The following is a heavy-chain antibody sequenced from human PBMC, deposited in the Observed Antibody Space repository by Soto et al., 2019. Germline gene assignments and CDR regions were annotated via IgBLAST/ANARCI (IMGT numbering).Heavy chain of an antibody. CDR1: GYTFTSYG. CDR3: ARDLNSGSYGYYYYGMDV. J-gene: IGHJ6*02. V-gene: IGHV1-18*01. Sequence: QVQLVQSGAEVKKPGAAVKVSCKASGYTFTSYGISWVRQAPGQGLEWMGWISAYNGNTNYAQKLQGRVTMTTDTSASTAYMEMRRLRSDDTAVYYCARDLNSGSYGYYYYGMDVWGQGTTVTVSS. CDR2: ISAYNGNT. D-gene: IGHD1-26*01.